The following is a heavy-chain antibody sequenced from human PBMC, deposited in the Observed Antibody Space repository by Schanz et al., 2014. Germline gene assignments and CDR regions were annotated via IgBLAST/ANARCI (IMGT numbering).Heavy chain of an antibody. J-gene: IGHJ4*02. Sequence: SCSASGFTLSSYGMHWVRQAPGNGLEWLAVIWFDGTNKYNADSVKGRFTISRDTSKNRMYLQINNLRAEDKAVHYRDNSDVLTSFDLWVEGT. CDR3: DNSDVLTSFDL. D-gene: IGHD3-9*01. CDR1: GFTLSSYG. CDR2: IWFDGTNK. V-gene: IGHV3-33*01.